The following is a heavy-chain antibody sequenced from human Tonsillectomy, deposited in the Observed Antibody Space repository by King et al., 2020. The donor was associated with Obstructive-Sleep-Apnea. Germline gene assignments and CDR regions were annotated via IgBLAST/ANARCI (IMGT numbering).Heavy chain of an antibody. J-gene: IGHJ4*02. D-gene: IGHD3-3*01. Sequence: QLVQSGAEVKRPGASVKISCKASGYTLTTYYIHWIRQAPGQGLEWMGIITPNGGSTVYEEKFQGRVTMTRDTSTSTVYVDLSSLTSADTAVYFCARTHNFWSGDLDYWGQGTLVTVSS. V-gene: IGHV1-46*01. CDR3: ARTHNFWSGDLDY. CDR2: ITPNGGST. CDR1: GYTLTTYY.